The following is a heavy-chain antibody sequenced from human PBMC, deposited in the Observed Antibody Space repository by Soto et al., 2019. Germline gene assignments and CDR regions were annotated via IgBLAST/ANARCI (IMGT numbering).Heavy chain of an antibody. J-gene: IGHJ3*01. CDR3: ARGRGYSGDGLQEYGFDV. CDR1: GYTFSRVY. Sequence: QVQLMQSGTEVKEPGASVNLSCKASGYTFSRVYIHWVRQAPGQGLEWVGIMNPSGDKTNYAQNFQGRVTMPRDTTTSTVYMELSSLRSVDTAVYYCARGRGYSGDGLQEYGFDVWGQGTMVTVS. V-gene: IGHV1-46*01. CDR2: MNPSGDKT. D-gene: IGHD5-12*01.